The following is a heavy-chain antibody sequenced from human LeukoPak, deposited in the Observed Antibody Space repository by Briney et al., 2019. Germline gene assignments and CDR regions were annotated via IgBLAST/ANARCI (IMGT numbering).Heavy chain of an antibody. CDR1: GYSFTSNY. Sequence: ASVKVSCKASGYSFTSNYIHWVRQAPGQGLEWMGMIYPRDGSTSYAQKFRGRVTVTRDTSTSTVHMELSGLRSEDTAVYYCARDGGDYDFWSGYLHYFDYWGQGTLVTVSS. D-gene: IGHD3-3*01. V-gene: IGHV1-46*01. CDR3: ARDGGDYDFWSGYLHYFDY. CDR2: IYPRDGST. J-gene: IGHJ4*02.